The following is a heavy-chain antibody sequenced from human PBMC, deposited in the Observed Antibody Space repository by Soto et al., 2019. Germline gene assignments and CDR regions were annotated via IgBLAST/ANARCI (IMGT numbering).Heavy chain of an antibody. J-gene: IGHJ4*02. CDR2: IYYSGST. D-gene: IGHD4-17*01. CDR3: ARHDYGSNAFDY. V-gene: IGHV4-30-4*01. CDR1: GGSSSSGDYY. Sequence: SETLSLTCTVSGGSSSSGDYYWSWIRQPPGKGLEWIGYIYYSGSTYYNPSLKSRVTISVDTSKNQFSLKLSSVTAAATVVYYCARHDYGSNAFDYWGQGTLVTVSS.